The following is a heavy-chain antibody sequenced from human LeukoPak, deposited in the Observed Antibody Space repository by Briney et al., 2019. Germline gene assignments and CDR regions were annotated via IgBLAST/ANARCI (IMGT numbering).Heavy chain of an antibody. Sequence: SQTLSLTCSVSGDSISRGDHYWSWIRQPPGKGLEWIGYIYYSGSTYYNPSLKSRVTISVDTSKNQFSLKLSSVTAADTAVYYCAREYYDILTGDPTVLGMDVWGQGTTVTVSS. V-gene: IGHV4-31*03. D-gene: IGHD3-9*01. CDR3: AREYYDILTGDPTVLGMDV. CDR1: GDSISRGDHY. CDR2: IYYSGST. J-gene: IGHJ6*02.